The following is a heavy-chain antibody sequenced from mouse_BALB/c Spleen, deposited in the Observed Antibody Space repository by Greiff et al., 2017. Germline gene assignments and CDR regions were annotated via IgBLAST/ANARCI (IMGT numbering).Heavy chain of an antibody. V-gene: IGHV5-12-2*01. J-gene: IGHJ4*01. Sequence: EVMLVESGGGLAQPGGSLKLSCAASGFTFSSYTMSWVRQTPEKRLEWVAYISNGGGSTYYPDTEKGRFTISRDNAKNTLYLQMSSLKSEDTAMYYCARPITTATLYAMDYWGQGTSVTVSS. D-gene: IGHD1-2*01. CDR2: ISNGGGST. CDR3: ARPITTATLYAMDY. CDR1: GFTFSSYT.